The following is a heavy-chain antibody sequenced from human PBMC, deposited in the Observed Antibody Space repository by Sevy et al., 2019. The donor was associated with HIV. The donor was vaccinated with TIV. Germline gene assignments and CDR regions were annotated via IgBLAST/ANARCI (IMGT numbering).Heavy chain of an antibody. CDR2: RFYSGGA. CDR3: ARHPLGNWFDL. V-gene: IGHV4-39*01. J-gene: IGHJ5*02. D-gene: IGHD3-16*01. CDR1: GGSISSSRHY. Sequence: SETLSLTCNVSGGSISSSRHYWGWIRQFPGKSLEWIGSRFYSGGAYYNPSLQSRVTMSVDTSKNQFSLNVNSVTAADTAVYYCARHPLGNWFDLWGQGILVTVSS.